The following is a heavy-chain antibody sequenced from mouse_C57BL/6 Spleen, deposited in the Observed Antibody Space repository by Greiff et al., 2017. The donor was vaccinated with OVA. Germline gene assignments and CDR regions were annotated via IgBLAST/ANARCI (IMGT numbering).Heavy chain of an antibody. J-gene: IGHJ1*03. CDR1: GFTFSDYY. CDR3: ARDPLGRGYFDV. Sequence: EVKLVESEGGLVQPGSSMKLSCTASGFTFSDYYMAWVRQVPEKGLEWVANINYDGSSTYYLDSLKSRFIISRDNAKNILYLQMSSLKSEDTATYYCARDPLGRGYFDVWGTGTTVTVSS. CDR2: INYDGSST. D-gene: IGHD4-1*01. V-gene: IGHV5-16*01.